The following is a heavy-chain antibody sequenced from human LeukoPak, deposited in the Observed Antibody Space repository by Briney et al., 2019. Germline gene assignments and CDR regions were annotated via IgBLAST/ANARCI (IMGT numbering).Heavy chain of an antibody. J-gene: IGHJ4*02. V-gene: IGHV3-7*01. CDR2: IKQDGSEK. Sequence: PGRCLRLSCAASGFTFSSYWMSWVRQAPGKVLEWVANIKQDGSEKYYVDSVKGRFTISRDNAKNSLYLQMNSLRAEDTAVYYCACPMQELLVWGQGTLVTVSS. CDR3: ACPMQELLV. D-gene: IGHD1-26*01. CDR1: GFTFSSYW.